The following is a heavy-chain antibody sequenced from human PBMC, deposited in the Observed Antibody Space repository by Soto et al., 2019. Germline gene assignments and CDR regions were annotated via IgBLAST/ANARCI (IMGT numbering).Heavy chain of an antibody. CDR2: IATAGDT. V-gene: IGHV3-13*04. D-gene: IGHD3-9*01. CDR1: GFTFSSYV. J-gene: IGHJ4*02. Sequence: GGSLRLSCSASGFTFSSYVMHWVRQGPGKGREWVSAIATAGDTKYAGSVKRRFTMSRENAKNSLYLQMNSLRAGDTAIYVCTRTIGPTRFEYQGQGTLVTTSS. CDR3: TRTIGPTRFEY.